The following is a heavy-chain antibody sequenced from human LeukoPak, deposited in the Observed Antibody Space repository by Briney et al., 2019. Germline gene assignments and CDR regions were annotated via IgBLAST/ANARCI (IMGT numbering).Heavy chain of an antibody. CDR3: ARGRYSYGHLGSWFDP. D-gene: IGHD5-18*01. Sequence: SQTLSLTCTVSGGSISSGSYYWSWIRQSPGKGLEWIGEINHSGSTNYNPSLKSRVTISVDTSKNQFSLKLSSVTAADTAVYYCARGRYSYGHLGSWFDPWGQGTLVTVSS. CDR1: GGSISSGSYY. J-gene: IGHJ5*02. CDR2: INHSGST. V-gene: IGHV4-39*07.